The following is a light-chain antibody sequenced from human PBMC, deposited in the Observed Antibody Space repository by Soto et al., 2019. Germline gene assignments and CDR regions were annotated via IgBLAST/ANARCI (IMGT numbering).Light chain of an antibody. CDR3: CSYAASNTFV. CDR1: SSDVGGYNY. CDR2: DVS. V-gene: IGLV2-11*01. J-gene: IGLJ1*01. Sequence: QSALTQPRSVSGSPGQSVTISCTGTSSDVGGYNYDSWYQQYSGKAPKVMIYDVSKRPSGVPDRFSGSKSGNTASLTISGLQAEDEADYYCCSYAASNTFVFGTGTKLTVL.